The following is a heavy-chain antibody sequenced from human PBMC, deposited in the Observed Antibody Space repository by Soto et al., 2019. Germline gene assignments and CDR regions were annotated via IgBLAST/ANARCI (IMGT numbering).Heavy chain of an antibody. Sequence: ASVKVSCKASGYTFTSYYMHWVRQAPGQGLEWMGIINPSAASTSYALKFQGRVTMTRDTSTSTVYMELSSLRSEDTAVYYCARDLGSSSSRYYYYGMDVWGQGTTVTVSS. CDR1: GYTFTSYY. CDR3: ARDLGSSSSRYYYYGMDV. CDR2: INPSAAST. V-gene: IGHV1-46*01. J-gene: IGHJ6*02. D-gene: IGHD6-6*01.